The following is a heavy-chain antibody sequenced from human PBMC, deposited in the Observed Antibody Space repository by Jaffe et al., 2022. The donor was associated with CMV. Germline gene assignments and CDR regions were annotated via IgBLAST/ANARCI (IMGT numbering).Heavy chain of an antibody. CDR1: GYTFTSYG. CDR3: ARDRPPLRFLEWPYYFDY. J-gene: IGHJ4*02. CDR2: ISAYNGNT. V-gene: IGHV1-18*04. Sequence: QVQLVQSGAEVKKPGASVKVSCKASGYTFTSYGISWVRQAPGQGLEWMGWISAYNGNTNYAQKLQGRVTMTTDTSTSTAYMELRSLRSDDTAVYYCARDRPPLRFLEWPYYFDYWGQGTLVTVSS. D-gene: IGHD3-3*01.